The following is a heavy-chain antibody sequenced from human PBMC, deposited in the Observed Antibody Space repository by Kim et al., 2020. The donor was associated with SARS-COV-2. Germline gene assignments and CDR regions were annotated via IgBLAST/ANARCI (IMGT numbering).Heavy chain of an antibody. D-gene: IGHD3-10*01. V-gene: IGHV1-3*01. CDR2: INAGNGNT. J-gene: IGHJ3*02. CDR3: ARDEWFGEFYDAFDI. CDR1: GYTFTSYA. Sequence: ASVKVSCKASGYTFTSYAMHWVRQAPGQRLEWMGWINAGNGNTKYSQKFQGRVTITRDTSASTAYMELSSLRSEDTAVYYCARDEWFGEFYDAFDIWGQGTMVTVSS.